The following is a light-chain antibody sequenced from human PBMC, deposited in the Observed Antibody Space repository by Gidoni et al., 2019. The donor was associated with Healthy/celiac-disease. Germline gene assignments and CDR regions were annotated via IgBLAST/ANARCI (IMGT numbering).Light chain of an antibody. Sequence: EIVLTQSPATLSLSPGERATLSCRASQSVSSYLAWYQQKPGQAPRLLIFAASNRATGIPARFRGRGARKDLNNTIRSLEPEDFAVYYCQQRSNWPLTFGGGTKVEIK. CDR3: QQRSNWPLT. J-gene: IGKJ4*01. CDR2: AAS. CDR1: QSVSSY. V-gene: IGKV3-11*01.